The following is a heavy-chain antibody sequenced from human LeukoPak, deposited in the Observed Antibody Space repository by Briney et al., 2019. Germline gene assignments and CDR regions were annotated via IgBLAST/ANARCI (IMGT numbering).Heavy chain of an antibody. V-gene: IGHV4-59*01. CDR2: ISYSGST. J-gene: IGHJ5*02. CDR1: AGFISRYY. Sequence: SETLSLTWTVAAGFISRYYWGWIRQPPGKGLEWIGYISYSGSTNFNPSLKRRVTISVDTSKNQFSLKLSSVTAADTAVYYCAREGTAGTNLNWFDPWGQGTLVTVSS. CDR3: AREGTAGTNLNWFDP. D-gene: IGHD1-1*01.